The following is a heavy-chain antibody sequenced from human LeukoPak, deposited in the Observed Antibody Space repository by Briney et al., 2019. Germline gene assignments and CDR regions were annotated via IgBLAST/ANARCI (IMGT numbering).Heavy chain of an antibody. Sequence: ASVKVSCKASGVTFSSYAISWVRQAPGQELEWMGRIIPIFGTANYAQKFQGRVTITTDESASTAYMGLSSLRSEDTAVYYCAREDGYNPAFDYWGQGTLVTVSS. V-gene: IGHV1-69*05. CDR1: GVTFSSYA. J-gene: IGHJ4*02. CDR2: IIPIFGTA. CDR3: AREDGYNPAFDY. D-gene: IGHD5-24*01.